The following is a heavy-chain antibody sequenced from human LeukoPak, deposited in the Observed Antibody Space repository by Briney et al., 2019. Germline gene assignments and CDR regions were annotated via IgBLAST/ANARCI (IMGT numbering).Heavy chain of an antibody. CDR3: ASRLCSGGRCYLGDYYNMDV. D-gene: IGHD2-15*01. CDR1: GASLNSYY. J-gene: IGHJ6*03. CDR2: IYSSGST. V-gene: IGHV4-4*07. Sequence: SETLSLTCTVSGASLNSYYWSWIRQPAGKGLEWIGRIYSSGSTSYNPSLKSRVTISVDKSKNQFSLKLTSVTAADTAVYYCASRLCSGGRCYLGDYYNMDVWGKGTTVTVSS.